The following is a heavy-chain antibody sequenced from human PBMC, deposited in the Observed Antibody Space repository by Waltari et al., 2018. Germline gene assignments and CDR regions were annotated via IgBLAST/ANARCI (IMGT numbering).Heavy chain of an antibody. CDR2: FDPEDGET. CDR3: ANYGDYVIRGYYYYGMDV. CDR1: GYTLTELS. D-gene: IGHD4-17*01. Sequence: QVQLVQSGAEVKKPGASVKVSCKVSGYTLTELSMHWVRQAPGKGLEWMGGFDPEDGETIYAQKFQGRVTMTEDTSTDTAYMELISLRSEDTAVYYCANYGDYVIRGYYYYGMDVWGQGTTVTVSS. V-gene: IGHV1-24*01. J-gene: IGHJ6*02.